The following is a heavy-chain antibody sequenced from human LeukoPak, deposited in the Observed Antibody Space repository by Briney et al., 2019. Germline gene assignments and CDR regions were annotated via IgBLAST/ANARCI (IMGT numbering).Heavy chain of an antibody. J-gene: IGHJ5*02. CDR3: AKDRVSPGFNLFDP. CDR2: INGRGDNT. D-gene: IGHD2/OR15-2a*01. Sequence: GGSLRLSCAASGFTFSSYAMNWFRQAPGKGLEWVSAINGRGDNTYYADSVKGRSTISRDNSKSTLFLQMNSLRAEDTAIYYCAKDRVSPGFNLFDPWGQGTLVTVSS. V-gene: IGHV3-23*01. CDR1: GFTFSSYA.